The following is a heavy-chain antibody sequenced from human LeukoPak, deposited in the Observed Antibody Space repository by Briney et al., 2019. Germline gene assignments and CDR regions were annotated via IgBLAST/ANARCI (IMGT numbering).Heavy chain of an antibody. CDR2: IYTSGST. Sequence: PSETLSLTCSVSGDSISSYYWSWIRQPAGKGLEWIGRIYTSGSTNYNPSLKSRVTISVDTSKNQFSLKLSSVTAADTAVYYCARAPPYSGTPDYWGQGTLVTVSS. CDR3: ARAPPYSGTPDY. J-gene: IGHJ4*01. V-gene: IGHV4-4*07. D-gene: IGHD1-1*01. CDR1: GDSISSYY.